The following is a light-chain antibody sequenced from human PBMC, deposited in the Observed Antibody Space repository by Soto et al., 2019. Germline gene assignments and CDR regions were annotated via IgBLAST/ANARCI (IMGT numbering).Light chain of an antibody. CDR1: SSDVGGYNY. CDR2: VVS. J-gene: IGLJ1*01. V-gene: IGLV2-14*01. Sequence: QSALTQPASVSGSPGQSITISCTGTSSDVGGYNYVSWYQQHPDKAPKLMIYVVSNRPSGVSNRFSGSKSGNTASLTISGLQAEDEDDYSCSSYTSSDTPDIFGTGTKLTVL. CDR3: SSYTSSDTPDI.